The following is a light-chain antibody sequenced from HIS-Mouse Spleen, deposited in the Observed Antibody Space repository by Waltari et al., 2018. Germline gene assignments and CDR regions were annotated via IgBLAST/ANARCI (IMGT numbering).Light chain of an antibody. CDR3: QQLNSYPST. J-gene: IGKJ4*01. CDR2: AAS. CDR1: QGISSY. Sequence: DIQLTQSPSFLSASVGDRVTITCGASQGISSYLAWYQQKPGKAPKLLIYAASTLQSGVPSRFSGSGSGTEFNLTISSLQPEDFATYYCQQLNSYPSTFGGGTQVEIK. V-gene: IGKV1-9*01.